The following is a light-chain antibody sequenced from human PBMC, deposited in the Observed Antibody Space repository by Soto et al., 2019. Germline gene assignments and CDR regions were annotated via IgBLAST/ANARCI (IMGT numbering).Light chain of an antibody. Sequence: QSARAPPHSSSGSPGQSVTITATGTNSYVCTYNYVSWYQHHPGKAPKFLIYDVSRRPIGVPDRFSGSKSGNTASLPVSGLPAEDEADYYFSSYAGSTNLVFGGGTKLTVL. CDR3: SSYAGSTNLV. V-gene: IGLV2-8*01. CDR2: DVS. J-gene: IGLJ3*02. CDR1: NSYVCTYNY.